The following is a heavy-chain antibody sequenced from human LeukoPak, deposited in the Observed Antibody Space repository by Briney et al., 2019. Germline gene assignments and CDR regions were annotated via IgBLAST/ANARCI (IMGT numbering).Heavy chain of an antibody. J-gene: IGHJ5*02. D-gene: IGHD3-3*01. CDR2: INHSGST. CDR1: GGSFSGYY. CDR3: ARDGITIFGVGP. V-gene: IGHV4-34*01. Sequence: SETLSLTCAVYGGSFSGYYWSWIRQPPGKGLERIGEINHSGSTNYNPSLKSRVTISVDTSKNQFSLKLSSVTAADTAVYYCARDGITIFGVGPWGQGTLVTVSS.